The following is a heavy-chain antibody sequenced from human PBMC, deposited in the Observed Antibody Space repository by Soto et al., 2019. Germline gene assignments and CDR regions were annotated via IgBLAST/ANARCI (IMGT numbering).Heavy chain of an antibody. CDR2: IYPGDSDT. J-gene: IGHJ4*02. D-gene: IGHD1-26*01. CDR1: GYSFTSYW. Sequence: PGESLKISCKGSGYSFTSYWIGWVRQMPGKGLEWMGIIYPGDSDTRYSPSFQGQVTISADKSISTAYLQWSSLKASDTAMYYRARHDSQAHSGSYWNDYWGQGTLVTVSS. CDR3: ARHDSQAHSGSYWNDY. V-gene: IGHV5-51*01.